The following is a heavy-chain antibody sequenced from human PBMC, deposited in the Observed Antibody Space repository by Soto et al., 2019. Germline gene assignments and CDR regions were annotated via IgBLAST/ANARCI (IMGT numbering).Heavy chain of an antibody. D-gene: IGHD4-17*01. Sequence: GGSLRLSCAASGFTFSSDAMSWVRQAPGKGLEWVAVISYDGSNKYYADSVKGRFAISRDNSKNTLYLQMNSLRAEDTAVYYCAKDWDPMTTVGGPDYWGQGTLVTVSS. V-gene: IGHV3-30*18. J-gene: IGHJ4*02. CDR3: AKDWDPMTTVGGPDY. CDR1: GFTFSSDA. CDR2: ISYDGSNK.